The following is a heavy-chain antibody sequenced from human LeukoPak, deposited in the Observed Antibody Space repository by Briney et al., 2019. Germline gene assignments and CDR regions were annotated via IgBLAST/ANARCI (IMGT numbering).Heavy chain of an antibody. Sequence: SETLSLTCTVSGGSISSYYWSWIRQPPGKGLEWIGYIYYSGSTNYNPSLKSRVTISVDTSKNQFSLKLSSVTAADTAVYYCARDRDNSACSFDYWGQGTLVTVSS. CDR2: IYYSGST. CDR1: GGSISSYY. V-gene: IGHV4-59*01. D-gene: IGHD6-25*01. J-gene: IGHJ4*02. CDR3: ARDRDNSACSFDY.